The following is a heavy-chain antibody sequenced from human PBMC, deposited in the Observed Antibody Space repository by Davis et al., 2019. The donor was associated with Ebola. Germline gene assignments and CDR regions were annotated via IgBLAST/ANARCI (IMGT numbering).Heavy chain of an antibody. CDR3: ARAQFPTTSDH. J-gene: IGHJ4*02. CDR1: GYTFTNYG. D-gene: IGHD4-17*01. V-gene: IGHV1-18*04. CDR2: INPHNGNT. Sequence: ASVKVSCKASGYTFTNYGITWVRQAPGQGLEWMGWINPHNGNTNYAQNGQGRVIMTSDTATTTAYMEVGSLRSDDTAVYYCARAQFPTTSDHWGQGTLVTVSS.